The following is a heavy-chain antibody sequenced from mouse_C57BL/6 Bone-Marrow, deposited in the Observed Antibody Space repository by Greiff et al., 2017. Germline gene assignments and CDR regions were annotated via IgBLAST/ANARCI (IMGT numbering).Heavy chain of an antibody. J-gene: IGHJ2*01. CDR2: IHDGGGYT. CDR3: ARHPIYYGNNFDY. D-gene: IGHD2-1*01. V-gene: IGHV5-4*01. Sequence: EVQVVESGGGLVKPGGSLKLSCAASGFTFSSCAMSWVRQTPGKRLEWVATIHDGGGYTYYPDNVKGRFTISRDNAKTDLYLQMSHLNSEDTAMYYCARHPIYYGNNFDYWGQGNTLTVTS. CDR1: GFTFSSCA.